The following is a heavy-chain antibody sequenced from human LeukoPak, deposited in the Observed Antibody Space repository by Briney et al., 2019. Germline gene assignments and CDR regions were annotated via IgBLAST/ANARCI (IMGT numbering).Heavy chain of an antibody. V-gene: IGHV1-2*02. CDR1: GWTFTGYY. CDR3: ARVRGTVWGLWDYYYMDV. CDR2: INPNSGGT. D-gene: IGHD3-16*01. Sequence: ASVKVSCKASGWTFTGYYLHWVRQAPGQGLEWMGWINPNSGGTNYAQKFQGRVTMTRDTSISTAYMELSRLRSDDTAVYYCARVRGTVWGLWDYYYMDVWGKGTTVTVSS. J-gene: IGHJ6*03.